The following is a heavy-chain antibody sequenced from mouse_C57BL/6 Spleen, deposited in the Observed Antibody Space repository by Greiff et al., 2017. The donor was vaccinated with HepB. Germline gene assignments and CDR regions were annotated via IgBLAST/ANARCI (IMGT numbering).Heavy chain of an antibody. V-gene: IGHV5-9*01. D-gene: IGHD2-1*01. CDR2: ISGGGGNT. CDR1: GFTFSSYT. CDR3: ASPLYGNYFDY. Sequence: DVKLVESGGGLVKPGGSLKLSCAASGFTFSSYTMSWVRQTPEKRLEWVATISGGGGNTYYPDSVKGRFTISRDNAKNTLYLQMSSLRSEDTALYYCASPLYGNYFDYWGQGTTLTVSS. J-gene: IGHJ2*01.